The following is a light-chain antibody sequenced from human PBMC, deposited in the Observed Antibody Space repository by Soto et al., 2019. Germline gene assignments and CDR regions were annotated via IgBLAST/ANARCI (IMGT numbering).Light chain of an antibody. CDR1: SSDIGAYDY. J-gene: IGLJ2*01. CDR3: GSYASATLI. CDR2: EVR. V-gene: IGLV2-14*03. Sequence: QSALTQPASVSGSPVQSITISCTGTSSDIGAYDYVSWFQQYSGKAPTLIIYEVRFRPSGVSSRFSGSKSGNTASLTISGLQTEDEADYYCGSYASATLIFGGGTKLTVL.